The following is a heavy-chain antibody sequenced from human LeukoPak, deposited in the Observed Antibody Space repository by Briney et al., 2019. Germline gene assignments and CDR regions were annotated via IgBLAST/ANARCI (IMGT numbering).Heavy chain of an antibody. CDR1: GYTFTAFY. CDR3: ARAEPIVGSRPTVDY. J-gene: IGHJ4*02. Sequence: VAPVKVSCKASGYTFTAFYIQWLRQAPGQGLEWVGWINPNSGGTRYAQTFQGRVTLSRETSVSTAYMELERVTSDDTAVYYCARAEPIVGSRPTVDYWGQGTLASVSS. CDR2: INPNSGGT. D-gene: IGHD1-26*01. V-gene: IGHV1-2*02.